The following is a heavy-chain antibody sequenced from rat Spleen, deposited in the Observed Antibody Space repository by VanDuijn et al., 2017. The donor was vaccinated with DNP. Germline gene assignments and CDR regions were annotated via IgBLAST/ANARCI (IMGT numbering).Heavy chain of an antibody. CDR3: ATDFERGY. Sequence: EVQLVESGGGLVQPGNSLKLSCAASGFTFGDYAMAWVRQSPQKGLEWVATITSDGSSTYYRVSVKGRFTISRENAKRTLYLQMDGLRSEDTATYYCATDFERGYWGQGVMVTVSS. D-gene: IGHD1-11*01. CDR1: GFTFGDYA. V-gene: IGHV5S10*01. CDR2: ITSDGSST. J-gene: IGHJ2*01.